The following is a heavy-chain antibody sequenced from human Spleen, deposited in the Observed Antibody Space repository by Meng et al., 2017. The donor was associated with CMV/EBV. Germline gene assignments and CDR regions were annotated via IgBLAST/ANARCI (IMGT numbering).Heavy chain of an antibody. CDR2: IHYSGTT. J-gene: IGHJ4*02. D-gene: IGHD3-9*01. Sequence: SGASVSRSTYYWGWIRQAPGKGLEWIGSIHYSGTTRYTPSLKSRVIVSLDPSRNQFSLSLSSVTATDTAVYYCARNPWGYFDWFHFDYWGQGTLVTVSS. CDR1: GASVSRSTYY. V-gene: IGHV4-39*01. CDR3: ARNPWGYFDWFHFDY.